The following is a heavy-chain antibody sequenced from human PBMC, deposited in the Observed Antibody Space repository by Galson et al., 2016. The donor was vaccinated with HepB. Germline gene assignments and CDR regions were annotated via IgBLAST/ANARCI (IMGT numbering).Heavy chain of an antibody. D-gene: IGHD3/OR15-3a*01. J-gene: IGHJ6*02. CDR3: ARDGRAWVGLDV. V-gene: IGHV4-59*11. Sequence: ETLSLTCAVSGASISGHYWSWIRQPPGKGLEWIGYVHYSGITNYNPSLKSRVSVSIDTSKTHFSLRLTSLTVADTAIYYCARDGRAWVGLDVWGQGTTVTVSS. CDR2: VHYSGIT. CDR1: GASISGHY.